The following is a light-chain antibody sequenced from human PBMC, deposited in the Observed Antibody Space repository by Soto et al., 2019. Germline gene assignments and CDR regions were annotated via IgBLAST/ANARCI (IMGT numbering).Light chain of an antibody. CDR3: QQYITYSRT. CDR1: QSSRSW. V-gene: IGKV1-5*03. CDR2: KAS. J-gene: IGKJ1*01. Sequence: MQMTQSPSTLSASVGDRVTITCPASQSSRSWLAWYQQKPGKAPKLLIYKASSLENGVQSRFSGSGSGTEFTLTISSLQQDAFANYYCQQYITYSRTFGQGTRVEIK.